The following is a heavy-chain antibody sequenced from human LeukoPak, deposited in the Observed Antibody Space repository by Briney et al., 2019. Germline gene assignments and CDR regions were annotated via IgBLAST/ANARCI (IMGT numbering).Heavy chain of an antibody. V-gene: IGHV1-69*05. CDR3: ARGGTKTFGLYY. D-gene: IGHD3-10*01. J-gene: IGHJ4*02. Sequence: SVKVSCKASGGTFSSYAISWVRQAPGQGLEWMGGIIPIFGTANYAQKFQGRVTITTDESTSTAYMELSSLRSEDTAVYYCARGGTKTFGLYYWGQGTLVTVSS. CDR2: IIPIFGTA. CDR1: GGTFSSYA.